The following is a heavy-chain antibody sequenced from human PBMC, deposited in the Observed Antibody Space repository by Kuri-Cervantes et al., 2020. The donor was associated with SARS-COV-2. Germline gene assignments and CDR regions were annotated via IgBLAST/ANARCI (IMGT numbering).Heavy chain of an antibody. V-gene: IGHV3-23*01. CDR2: ISGSGGST. D-gene: IGHD4-17*01. Sequence: GEPLKISRAASGFTFSSHAMSWVRQAPGKGLEWVSAISGSGGSTYYADSVKGRFTISRDNSKNTLYLQMNSLRAEDTAVYYCAKDPHGDYNWFDPWGQGTLVTVSS. J-gene: IGHJ5*02. CDR3: AKDPHGDYNWFDP. CDR1: GFTFSSHA.